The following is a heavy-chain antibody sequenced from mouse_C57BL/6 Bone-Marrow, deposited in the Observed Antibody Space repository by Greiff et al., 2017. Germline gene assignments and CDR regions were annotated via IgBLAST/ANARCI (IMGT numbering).Heavy chain of an antibody. CDR3: AREVATPGAFAY. Sequence: VQLQQPGAELVKPGASVKLSCKASGYTFTSYWMQWVKQRPGQGLEWIGEIDPSDSYTNYNQKFKGKATLTVDTSSSTAYMQRSSLTSEDSAVYYCAREVATPGAFAYWGQGTLVTVSA. V-gene: IGHV1-50*01. J-gene: IGHJ3*01. CDR2: IDPSDSYT. D-gene: IGHD1-1*01. CDR1: GYTFTSYW.